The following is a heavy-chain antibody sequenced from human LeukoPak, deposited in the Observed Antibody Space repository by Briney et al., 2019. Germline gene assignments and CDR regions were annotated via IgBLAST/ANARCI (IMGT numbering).Heavy chain of an antibody. CDR3: ARAIGVTCISTSCYSFDY. CDR2: ISWNSGSI. J-gene: IGHJ4*02. V-gene: IGHV3-9*01. D-gene: IGHD2-2*02. CDR1: GFTFSNYW. Sequence: GGSLRLSCAASGFTFSNYWMTWVRQAPGKGLEWVSGISWNSGSIGYADSVKGRFTISRDNAKNSLYLQMNSLRAEDTALYYCARAIGVTCISTSCYSFDYWGQGTLVTVSS.